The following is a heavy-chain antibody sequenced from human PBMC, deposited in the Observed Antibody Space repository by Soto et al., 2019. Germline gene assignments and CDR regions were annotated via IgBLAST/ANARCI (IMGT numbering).Heavy chain of an antibody. CDR1: GYTFTSYG. CDR2: ISAYNGNT. CDR3: ARDEVDFWSGNKNDY. D-gene: IGHD3-3*01. J-gene: IGHJ4*02. Sequence: EASVKVSCKASGYTFTSYGISWVRQAPGQGLEWMGWISAYNGNTNYAQKLQGRVTMTTDTSTSTAYMELRSLRSDDTAVYYCARDEVDFWSGNKNDYWGQGTLVTVSS. V-gene: IGHV1-18*01.